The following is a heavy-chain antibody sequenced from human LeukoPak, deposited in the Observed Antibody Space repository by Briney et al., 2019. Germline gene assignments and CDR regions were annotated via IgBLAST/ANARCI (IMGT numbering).Heavy chain of an antibody. V-gene: IGHV3-48*03. CDR3: ARDRSDGYNKNDF. CDR2: ISISGRTI. J-gene: IGHJ4*02. CDR1: GFTFSGYE. D-gene: IGHD5-24*01. Sequence: GGSLRLSCAASGFTFSGYEMNWVRQAPGKGLEWISYISISGRTIYYAESVKGRFTISRDNGKNSLYLQMNSLRAEDTAVYFCARDRSDGYNKNDFWGQGTLVTVSS.